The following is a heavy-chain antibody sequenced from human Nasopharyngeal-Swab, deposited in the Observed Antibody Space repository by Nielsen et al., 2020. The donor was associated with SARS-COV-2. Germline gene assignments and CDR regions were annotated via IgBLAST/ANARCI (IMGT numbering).Heavy chain of an antibody. J-gene: IGHJ6*02. D-gene: IGHD3-9*01. CDR3: ARARYYDILTGYYYYGMDV. Sequence: SETLSLTCAVSGGSISSSNWWSWVRQPPGKGLEWIGEIYHSGSTNYNPSLKSRVTISVDTSKNQFSLKLSSVTAADTAVYYCARARYYDILTGYYYYGMDVWGQGTTVTVSS. V-gene: IGHV4-4*02. CDR1: GGSISSSNW. CDR2: IYHSGST.